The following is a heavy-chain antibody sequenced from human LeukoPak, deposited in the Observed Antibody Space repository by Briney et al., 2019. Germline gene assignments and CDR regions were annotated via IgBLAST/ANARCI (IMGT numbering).Heavy chain of an antibody. V-gene: IGHV3-30*02. Sequence: GSLRLSCAAFEFTFSNYDMHWVRQAPGKGLEWVALIRYDGGNKYYADSVKGRITISRSNSKNTLYLQVDSLRVEDTAMYYCAKDHAIVVVPAAPSGIDYWGQGTLVTVSS. CDR1: EFTFSNYD. D-gene: IGHD2-2*01. CDR2: IRYDGGNK. CDR3: AKDHAIVVVPAAPSGIDY. J-gene: IGHJ4*02.